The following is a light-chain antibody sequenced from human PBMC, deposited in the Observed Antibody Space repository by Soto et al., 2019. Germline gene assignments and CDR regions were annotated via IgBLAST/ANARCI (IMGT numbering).Light chain of an antibody. CDR2: GNS. Sequence: QSVLTQPPSVSGAPGQRVTISCTGSSSNIGAGYDVHWYQQLPGTAPKLLIYGNSNRPSGVPDRFSGSKSGTSASLAITGLQAEDEADYYCQPYDSSLISYVFGTGTKLTVL. J-gene: IGLJ1*01. CDR3: QPYDSSLISYV. V-gene: IGLV1-40*01. CDR1: SSNIGAGYD.